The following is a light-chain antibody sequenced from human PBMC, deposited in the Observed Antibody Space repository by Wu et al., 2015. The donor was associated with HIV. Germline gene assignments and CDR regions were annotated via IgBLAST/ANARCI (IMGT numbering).Light chain of an antibody. CDR3: QQRSNWPLT. CDR1: QSVSSSH. Sequence: EIVLTQSPATLSLSPGERATLSCRASQSVSSSHLAWYQQKTGLAPRLLIYGASSRATGIPDRFSGSGSGTDFTLTISSLEPEDFAVYYCQQRSNWPLTFGGGTKVEIK. J-gene: IGKJ4*01. V-gene: IGKV3D-20*02. CDR2: GAS.